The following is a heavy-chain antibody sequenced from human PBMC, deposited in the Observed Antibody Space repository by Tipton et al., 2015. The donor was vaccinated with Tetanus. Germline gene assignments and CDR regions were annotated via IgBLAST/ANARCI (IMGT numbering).Heavy chain of an antibody. J-gene: IGHJ3*02. V-gene: IGHV4-59*01. Sequence: TLSLTCTVSGGSISSYYWSWIRQPPGKGLEWIGYIYYSGSTNYNPSLKSRATISVDTSKNQFSLKLSSVTAADTAVYYCARGDWVDAFDIWGQGTMVTVSS. D-gene: IGHD3-9*01. CDR1: GGSISSYY. CDR3: ARGDWVDAFDI. CDR2: IYYSGST.